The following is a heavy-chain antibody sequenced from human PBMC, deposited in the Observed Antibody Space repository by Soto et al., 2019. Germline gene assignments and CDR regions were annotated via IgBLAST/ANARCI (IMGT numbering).Heavy chain of an antibody. J-gene: IGHJ5*01. V-gene: IGHV4-59*01. Sequence: PSETLSLTCAVYGGSFSGYYWSWIRQPPGKGLEWIGYISYTGSTNYNPSLKSRVTISVDTSKNQFSLKLSSVTAADTAVYYCASPGQGFDFWSGYYYEDFFDSWGQGTLVTVSS. CDR1: GGSFSGYY. CDR2: ISYTGST. CDR3: ASPGQGFDFWSGYYYEDFFDS. D-gene: IGHD3-3*01.